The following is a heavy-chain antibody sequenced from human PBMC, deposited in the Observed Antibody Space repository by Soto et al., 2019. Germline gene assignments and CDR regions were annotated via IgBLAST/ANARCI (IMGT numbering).Heavy chain of an antibody. J-gene: IGHJ4*02. CDR2: MNQDGSAK. CDR3: ARVKMYGEYVALNDY. D-gene: IGHD4-17*01. CDR1: GFTFSSHW. Sequence: GGSLRLSCAASGFTFSSHWMSWVRQAPGKGLEWVANMNQDGSAKFYVDSVKGRFTVSRDNAKTSLYLQMNSLRAEDTALYYCARVKMYGEYVALNDYWGQGTLVTVSS. V-gene: IGHV3-7*01.